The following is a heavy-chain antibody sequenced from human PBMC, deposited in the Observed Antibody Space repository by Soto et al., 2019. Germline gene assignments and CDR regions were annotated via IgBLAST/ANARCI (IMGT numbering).Heavy chain of an antibody. J-gene: IGHJ4*02. CDR3: ARQIYDSDTGPNFQYYHDS. CDR1: GYSFAGYW. Sequence: GASLKISCKGSGYSFAGYWITWVRQKPGKGLEWMGRIDPSDSQTYYSPSFRGHVTISVTKSITTVFLQWSSLRASDTAMYYCARQIYDSDTGPNFQYYHDSWAQGTPVPVST. V-gene: IGHV5-10-1*01. D-gene: IGHD3-22*01. CDR2: IDPSDSQT.